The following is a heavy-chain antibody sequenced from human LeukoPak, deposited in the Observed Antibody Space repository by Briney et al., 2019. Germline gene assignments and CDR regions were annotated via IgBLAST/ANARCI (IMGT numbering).Heavy chain of an antibody. D-gene: IGHD3-22*01. J-gene: IGHJ4*02. CDR2: IYYSGST. Sequence: SETLSLTCTVSGGSISSTTYYWSWIRQPPGKGLEWIGYIYYSGSTNYNPSLKSRVTISVDTSKNQFSLKLSSVIAADTAVYYCARVSELRYDSSGYYYDYFDYWGQGTLVTVSS. V-gene: IGHV4-61*01. CDR3: ARVSELRYDSSGYYYDYFDY. CDR1: GGSISSTTYY.